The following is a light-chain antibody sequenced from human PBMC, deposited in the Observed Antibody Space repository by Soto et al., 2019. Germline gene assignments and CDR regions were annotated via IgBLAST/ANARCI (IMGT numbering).Light chain of an antibody. CDR2: GAS. CDR1: QSVSSN. V-gene: IGKV3-15*01. Sequence: EIVMTQSPATLSVSPGERATLSCRASQSVSSNLAWYQQKPGQAPRLLIFGASTRATGIPARFSGSGSGTEFTLTISSLQSEDFALYYCHQYNNWPSITFGQGTRLEIK. J-gene: IGKJ5*01. CDR3: HQYNNWPSIT.